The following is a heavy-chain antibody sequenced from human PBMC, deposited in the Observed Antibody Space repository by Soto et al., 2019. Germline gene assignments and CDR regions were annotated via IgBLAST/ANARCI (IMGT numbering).Heavy chain of an antibody. J-gene: IGHJ4*02. CDR2: ISYSGAT. D-gene: IGHD3-22*01. V-gene: IGHV4-39*01. Sequence: SETLSLTCTVSGGSISGSTYYWGWIRQPPGKGLEWIGTISYSGATYYNPSLKSRVTISVDTSKNQFSLKLTSVTAADTAVYYCATDLYYYETTGFYFFLPLDYWGQGALVTVSS. CDR1: GGSISGSTYY. CDR3: ATDLYYYETTGFYFFLPLDY.